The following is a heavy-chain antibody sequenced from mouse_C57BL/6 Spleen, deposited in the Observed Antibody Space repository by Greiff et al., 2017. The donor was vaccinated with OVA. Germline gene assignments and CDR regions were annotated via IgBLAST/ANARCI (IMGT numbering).Heavy chain of an antibody. V-gene: IGHV1-4*01. CDR3: ARDSDWGFDY. CDR2: INPSSGYT. D-gene: IGHD4-1*01. CDR1: GYTFTSYT. J-gene: IGHJ2*01. Sequence: QVQLQQSGAELARPGASVKMSCKASGYTFTSYTMHWVKQRPGQGLEWIGYINPSSGYTKYNQKFKDKATLTADKSSSTAYMQLSSLTSEDSAVYYCARDSDWGFDYWGQGTTLTVSS.